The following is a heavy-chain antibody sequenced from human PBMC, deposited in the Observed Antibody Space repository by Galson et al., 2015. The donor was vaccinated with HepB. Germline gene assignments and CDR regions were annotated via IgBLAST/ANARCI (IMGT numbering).Heavy chain of an antibody. Sequence: SLRLSCAASGFTFSSYSMNWVRQAPGKGLEWVSYISSSSSTIYYADSVKGRFTISRDNAKNSLYLQMNSLRAEDTAVYYCARDLDSSGWYAGFDPWGQGTLVTVSS. V-gene: IGHV3-48*04. CDR2: ISSSSSTI. CDR1: GFTFSSYS. D-gene: IGHD6-19*01. J-gene: IGHJ5*02. CDR3: ARDLDSSGWYAGFDP.